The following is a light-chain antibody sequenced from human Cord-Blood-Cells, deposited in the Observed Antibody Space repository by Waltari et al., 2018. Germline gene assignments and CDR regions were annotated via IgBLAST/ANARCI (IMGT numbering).Light chain of an antibody. J-gene: IGKJ2*01. V-gene: IGKV3-20*01. CDR1: PSGSSSY. Sequence: EIVLTQSPGTMSLSPGERAPLTCRPSPSGSSSYLAWYQQKPGQAPRLLIYGAASRATGIPDRFSGSGSGTDFTLTISRLEPEDFAVYYCQQYGSSLYTFGQGTKLEIK. CDR2: GAA. CDR3: QQYGSSLYT.